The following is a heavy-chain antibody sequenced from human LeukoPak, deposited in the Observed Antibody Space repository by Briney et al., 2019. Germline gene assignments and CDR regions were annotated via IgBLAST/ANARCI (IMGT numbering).Heavy chain of an antibody. J-gene: IGHJ6*02. CDR2: IKSKTDGGTT. CDR3: TTDPITIFGVVIPPYGMDA. D-gene: IGHD3-3*01. Sequence: GGSLRLSCAASGFTFSNAWMSWVRQAPGKGLEWVGRIKSKTDGGTTDYAAPVKGRFTISRDDSKNTLYLQMNSLKTEDTAVYYCTTDPITIFGVVIPPYGMDAWGQGTTVTVSS. CDR1: GFTFSNAW. V-gene: IGHV3-15*01.